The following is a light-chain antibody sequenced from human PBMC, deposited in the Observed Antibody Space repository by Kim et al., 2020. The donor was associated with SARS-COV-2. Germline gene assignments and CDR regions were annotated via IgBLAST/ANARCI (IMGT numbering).Light chain of an antibody. CDR3: QHYVSSPPLT. Sequence: PGERATLSCRASQSISSSYLTWYQQKPGRAPRLLMYGASSRATGIPDRFSGSGSGTDFTLTISRLEPEDFAVYYCQHYVSSPPLTFGGGTKVDIK. CDR1: QSISSSY. CDR2: GAS. V-gene: IGKV3-20*01. J-gene: IGKJ4*01.